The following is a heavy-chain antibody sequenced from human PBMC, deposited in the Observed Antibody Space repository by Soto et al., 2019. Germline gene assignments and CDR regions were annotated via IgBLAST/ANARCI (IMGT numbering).Heavy chain of an antibody. CDR2: IYYSGST. J-gene: IGHJ4*02. V-gene: IGHV4-59*01. CDR3: ARVKWSRQQLVFFRPRYFDY. CDR1: GGSISSYY. Sequence: QVQLQESGPGLVKPSETLSLTCTVSGGSISSYYWSWIRQPPGKGLEWIGYIYYSGSTNYNPSLKSRVTISVDTSKNQFSLKLSSVTAADTAVYYCARVKWSRQQLVFFRPRYFDYWGQGTLVTVSS. D-gene: IGHD6-6*01.